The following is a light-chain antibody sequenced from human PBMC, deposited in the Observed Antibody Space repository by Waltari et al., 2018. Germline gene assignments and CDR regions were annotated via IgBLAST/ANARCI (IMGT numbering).Light chain of an antibody. CDR2: DAS. J-gene: IGKJ2*01. V-gene: IGKV3-11*01. Sequence: EIVLTQSPATLSLSPGESATLSCRASQSISSYLAWYQQKPGQPPRLLIYDASNWATGVPARFSGSGSGTDFTLTISSLEPEDFAVYYCYQRSNWPYTFGQGTRLEIK. CDR3: YQRSNWPYT. CDR1: QSISSY.